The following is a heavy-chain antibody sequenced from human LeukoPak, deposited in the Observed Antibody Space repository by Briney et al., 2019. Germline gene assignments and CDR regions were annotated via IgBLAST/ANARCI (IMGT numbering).Heavy chain of an antibody. CDR1: GFTFSDYY. V-gene: IGHV3-11*01. J-gene: IGHJ1*01. CDR2: ISSSGSTI. CDR3: AWAYGDYSLVQH. D-gene: IGHD4-17*01. Sequence: GGSLRLSCAASGFTFSDYYMSWIRQAPGKGLEWVSYISSSGSTIYYADSVKGRFTISRDNAKNSMYLQMNSLRAEDTAVYYCAWAYGDYSLVQHWGQGTLVTVSS.